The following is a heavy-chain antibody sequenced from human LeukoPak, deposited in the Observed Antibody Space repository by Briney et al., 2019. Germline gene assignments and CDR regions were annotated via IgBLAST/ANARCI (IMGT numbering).Heavy chain of an antibody. CDR3: ARLSGVSEGAVAGPQGFDP. CDR2: IIPIFGTA. D-gene: IGHD6-19*01. V-gene: IGHV1-69*13. CDR1: GGTFSSYA. J-gene: IGHJ5*02. Sequence: GASVKVSCKASGGTFSSYAISWVRQAPGQGLEWMGGIIPIFGTANYAQKFQGRVTITADESTSTAYMELSSLRSEDTAVYYCARLSGVSEGAVAGPQGFDPWGQGTLVTVSS.